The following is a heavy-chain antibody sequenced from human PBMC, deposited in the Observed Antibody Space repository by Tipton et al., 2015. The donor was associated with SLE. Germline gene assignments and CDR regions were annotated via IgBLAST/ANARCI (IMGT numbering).Heavy chain of an antibody. Sequence: SLRLSCVGSGFTFANVGMNWVRQAPGKGLEWVANIKKDGSEKYYVDSVKGRFTISRDNAKNSVYLQLNSLRAEDSAVYYCATMKYYWGQGTPVTVSS. J-gene: IGHJ4*02. CDR1: GFTFANVG. CDR2: IKKDGSEK. CDR3: ATMKYY. V-gene: IGHV3-7*01.